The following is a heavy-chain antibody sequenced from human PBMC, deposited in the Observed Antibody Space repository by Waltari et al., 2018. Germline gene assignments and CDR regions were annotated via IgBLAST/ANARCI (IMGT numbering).Heavy chain of an antibody. CDR3: SRVSASGDGMDV. J-gene: IGHJ6*02. D-gene: IGHD3-16*01. V-gene: IGHV3-49*03. Sequence: EVQLVESGGGLVRPGRSLRLPCTTSGLTFGTHALSWFRQAPGKGLEWVGFIRSKIYGGTADYAASVKGRFTVSRDDSKSIAYLQMDSLKTEDTAVYYCSRVSASGDGMDVWGQGTTVTVSS. CDR1: GLTFGTHA. CDR2: IRSKIYGGTA.